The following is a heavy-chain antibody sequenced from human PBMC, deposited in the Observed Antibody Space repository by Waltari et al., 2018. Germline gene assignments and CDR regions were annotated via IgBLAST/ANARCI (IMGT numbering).Heavy chain of an antibody. J-gene: IGHJ6*02. V-gene: IGHV4-38-2*01. CDR1: GYSISSGYY. D-gene: IGHD2-2*01. CDR2: IYHSGIT. CDR3: ASSTSSNYYYGMDV. Sequence: QVQLQESGPGLVKPSETLSLTCAVSGYSISSGYYWGWIRQPPGKGLEWIGSIYHSGITYYNPSLKSRVTISVDTPKNQFSLKLSSVTAADTAVYYCASSTSSNYYYGMDVWGQGTTVTVSS.